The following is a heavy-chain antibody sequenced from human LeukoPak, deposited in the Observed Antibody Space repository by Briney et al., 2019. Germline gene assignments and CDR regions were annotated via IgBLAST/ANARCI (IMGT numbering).Heavy chain of an antibody. CDR2: VLHSGAI. Sequence: PSETLSLTCTVSGGSISSPISYWRWIRQPPGKGLEWIATVLHSGAIFYSPSLEGRLTISIDTSTNQFSLKMTSMTAADTAVYYCARRIVGVIDAFDYWGQGALVTVSS. CDR3: ARRIVGVIDAFDY. CDR1: GGSISSPISY. J-gene: IGHJ4*02. V-gene: IGHV4-39*01. D-gene: IGHD1-26*01.